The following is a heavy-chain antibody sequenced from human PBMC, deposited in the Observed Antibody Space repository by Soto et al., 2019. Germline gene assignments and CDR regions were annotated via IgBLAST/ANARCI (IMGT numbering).Heavy chain of an antibody. CDR3: AKAACSGGSCYSDY. CDR2: ISGGGGST. Sequence: PGGSLRLSCAASGFTFSSYGMSWVRQAPGKGLEWVSTISGGGGSTYYADSVKGRFTISRDNSKNTLSLQMNSLRAEDTAVYYCAKAACSGGSCYSDYWGQGTLVTVSS. J-gene: IGHJ4*02. CDR1: GFTFSSYG. D-gene: IGHD2-15*01. V-gene: IGHV3-23*01.